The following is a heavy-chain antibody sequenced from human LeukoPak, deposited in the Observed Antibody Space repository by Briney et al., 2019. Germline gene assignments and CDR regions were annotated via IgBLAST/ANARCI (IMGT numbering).Heavy chain of an antibody. CDR1: GFTFDDCA. CDR3: ARVSDQYSSGWYPWYYYYGMDV. CDR2: ISWNSGSI. J-gene: IGHJ6*02. V-gene: IGHV3-9*01. D-gene: IGHD6-19*01. Sequence: PGRSLRLSCAASGFTFDDCAMHWVRQAPGKGLEWVSGISWNSGSIGYADSVKGRFTISRDNAKNSLYLQMNSLRAEDTALYHCARVSDQYSSGWYPWYYYYGMDVWGQGTTVTVSS.